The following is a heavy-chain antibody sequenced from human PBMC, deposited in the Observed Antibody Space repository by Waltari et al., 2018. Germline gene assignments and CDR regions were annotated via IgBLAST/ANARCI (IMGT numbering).Heavy chain of an antibody. V-gene: IGHV4-39*07. D-gene: IGHD3-10*01. CDR2: IYYSGST. CDR3: ARVPSASYGSGSYYTAHYGMDV. Sequence: QLQLQESGPGLVKPSETLSLTCTVSGGSISSSSYYWGWIRQPPGKGLEWIGSIYYSGSTYYNPSLKSRVTISVDTSKNQFSLKLSSVTAADTAVYYCARVPSASYGSGSYYTAHYGMDVWGQGTTVTVSS. J-gene: IGHJ6*02. CDR1: GGSISSSSYY.